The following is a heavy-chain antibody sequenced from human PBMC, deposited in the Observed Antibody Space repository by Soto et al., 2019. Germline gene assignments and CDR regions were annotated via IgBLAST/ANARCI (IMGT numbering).Heavy chain of an antibody. J-gene: IGHJ4*02. V-gene: IGHV4-31*03. CDR2: IYYSGST. D-gene: IGHD1-1*01. Sequence: SETLSLTCTVSGGSISSGGYYWSWIRQHPGKGLEWIGYIYYSGSTYYNPSLKSRVTISVDTSKNQFSLKPSSVTAADTAVYYCARNTNWNPYYFDYWGQGTLVTVSS. CDR3: ARNTNWNPYYFDY. CDR1: GGSISSGGYY.